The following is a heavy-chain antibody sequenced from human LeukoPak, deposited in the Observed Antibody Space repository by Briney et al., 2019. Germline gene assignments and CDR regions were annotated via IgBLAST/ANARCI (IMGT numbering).Heavy chain of an antibody. J-gene: IGHJ6*04. V-gene: IGHV3-48*03. Sequence: GGSLRLSCAASGFTFSSYEMNWVRQAPGKGLEWVSYISSSGSTIYYTDSVKGRFTISRDNAKNSLYLQMNSLRAEDTAVYYCAELGITMIGGVWGKGTTVTISS. CDR2: ISSSGSTI. CDR1: GFTFSSYE. D-gene: IGHD3-10*02. CDR3: AELGITMIGGV.